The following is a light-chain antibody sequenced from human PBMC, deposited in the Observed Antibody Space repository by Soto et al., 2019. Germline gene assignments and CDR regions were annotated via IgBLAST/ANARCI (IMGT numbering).Light chain of an antibody. CDR2: DTS. V-gene: IGKV3D-20*02. J-gene: IGKJ4*01. Sequence: EIVLTQSPGTLSLSPGERATLSCRASQSLTNSFIAWYQQKPGQAPRLLIYDTSSRATGIPDRFSGSGSGTDFNLTINSLQYEDFEVYYCQRYNNWPLAFGGGAKV. CDR1: QSLTNSF. CDR3: QRYNNWPLA.